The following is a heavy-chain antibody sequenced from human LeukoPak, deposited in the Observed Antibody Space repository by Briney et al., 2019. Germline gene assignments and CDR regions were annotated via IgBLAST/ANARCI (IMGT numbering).Heavy chain of an antibody. CDR2: IWYDGSNK. CDR1: GSTFSSYA. J-gene: IGHJ4*02. V-gene: IGHV3-33*01. D-gene: IGHD6-19*01. Sequence: PGGSLRLSCAASGSTFSSYAMHWVRQAPGKGLEWVAVIWYDGSNKYYADSVKGRFTISRDNSKNALFLQMNSLRAEDTAVYYCARADHGWYTFDYWGQGTLVTVPS. CDR3: ARADHGWYTFDY.